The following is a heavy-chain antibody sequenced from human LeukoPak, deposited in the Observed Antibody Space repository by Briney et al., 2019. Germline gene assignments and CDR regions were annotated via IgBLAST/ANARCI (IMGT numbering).Heavy chain of an antibody. D-gene: IGHD5-18*01. V-gene: IGHV3-23*05. Sequence: GESLRLSCAASGFTFSSYVMSWVRQAPGKGLEWVSALYIGGNTYYADSVRGRFTISRDNSKNTLYLQMNSLRAEDTAIYYCMTAAGYNFGQYWGQGTLVTVSS. CDR2: LYIGGNT. CDR3: MTAAGYNFGQY. J-gene: IGHJ4*02. CDR1: GFTFSSYV.